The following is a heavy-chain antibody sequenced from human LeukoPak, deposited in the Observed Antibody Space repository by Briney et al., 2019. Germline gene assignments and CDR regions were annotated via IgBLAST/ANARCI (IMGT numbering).Heavy chain of an antibody. D-gene: IGHD4-17*01. CDR1: GGPISSYY. CDR2: ISYSWCT. V-gene: IGHV4-59*07. CDR3: AGALTPTTVTRD. Sequence: SDTLSLICTVSGGPISSYYWSWIRQPPGKGLEWIGDISYSWCTNYNPSLQRQITISLDTFNDQFPPELAPLTAGDTAVYFCAGALTPTTVTRDWGQGTLVTVSS. J-gene: IGHJ4*02.